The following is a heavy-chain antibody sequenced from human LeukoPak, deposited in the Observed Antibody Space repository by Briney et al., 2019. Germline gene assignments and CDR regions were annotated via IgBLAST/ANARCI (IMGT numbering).Heavy chain of an antibody. CDR2: ISRTGNTI. D-gene: IGHD4-17*01. CDR1: GFTFNNYN. CDR3: ARDLGSSTVTTAFDY. J-gene: IGHJ4*02. V-gene: IGHV3-11*01. Sequence: PGGSLRLSCAASGFTFNNYNMHWLRQAPGKGLEWLSYISRTGNTIYYRDSVEGRFTISRDNANNQLHLQMNNLRAEDTAVYFCARDLGSSTVTTAFDYWGQGTLVTVSS.